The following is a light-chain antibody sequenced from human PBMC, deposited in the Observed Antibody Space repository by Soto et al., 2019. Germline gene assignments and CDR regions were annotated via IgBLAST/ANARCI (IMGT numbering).Light chain of an antibody. Sequence: EIVMTQSPATLSVSPGETATLSCRASQSVSYNLAWYQQKPGQGPRLLIYGAFTRATGIPARFSGSGSGTEFPLVISSLQSEDFAVYYCQQYMNWPPLTFGGGIKVEIK. J-gene: IGKJ4*01. V-gene: IGKV3-15*01. CDR1: QSVSYN. CDR2: GAF. CDR3: QQYMNWPPLT.